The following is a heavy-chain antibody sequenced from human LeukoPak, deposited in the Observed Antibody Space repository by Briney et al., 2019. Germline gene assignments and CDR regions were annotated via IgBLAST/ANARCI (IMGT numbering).Heavy chain of an antibody. Sequence: GGSLRLSCAASGFTFSSYSMNWVRQAPGKGLEWVSAISGSGGSTYYADSVKGRFTISRDNSKNTLYLQMNSLRAEDTAIYYCAKPETPAGPHFDYWGQGTLVTVSS. V-gene: IGHV3-23*01. D-gene: IGHD5-24*01. CDR3: AKPETPAGPHFDY. J-gene: IGHJ4*02. CDR1: GFTFSSYS. CDR2: ISGSGGST.